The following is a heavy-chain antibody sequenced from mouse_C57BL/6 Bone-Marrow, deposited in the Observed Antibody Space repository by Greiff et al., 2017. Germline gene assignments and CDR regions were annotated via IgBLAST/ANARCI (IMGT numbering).Heavy chain of an antibody. CDR1: GYTFTSYW. Sequence: QVQLKQPGAELVKPGASVKLSCKASGYTFTSYWMHWVKQRPGQGLEWIGMIHPNSGSTNYNEKFKSKDTLTVDKSSSTAYMQLSSLTSEDSAVYYCARDYRYFDVWGTGTTVTVSS. J-gene: IGHJ1*03. CDR3: ARDYRYFDV. D-gene: IGHD2-12*01. CDR2: IHPNSGST. V-gene: IGHV1-64*01.